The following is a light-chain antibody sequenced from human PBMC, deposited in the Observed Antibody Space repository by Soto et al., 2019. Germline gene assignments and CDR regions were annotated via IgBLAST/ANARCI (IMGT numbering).Light chain of an antibody. J-gene: IGKJ2*01. CDR3: QHYNCWPHT. Sequence: EILLTQSPSTLAVSPGEGATLSCRASQSVRDNLAWYQQKPGQAPRLLIYRASTRATGVPARFSGSGSGTEFTLTISSLQSEDVSVYFCQHYNCWPHTLAQGTKVDIK. CDR2: RAS. V-gene: IGKV3-15*01. CDR1: QSVRDN.